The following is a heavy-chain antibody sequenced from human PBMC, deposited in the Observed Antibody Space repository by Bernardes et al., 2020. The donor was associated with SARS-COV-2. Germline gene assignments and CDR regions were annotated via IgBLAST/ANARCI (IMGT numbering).Heavy chain of an antibody. Sequence: SETLSLTCAVYGGSLSGSYWNWIRQPPGKGLEWIGEINYSGSTNYNPSLKSRVTISVDTSKTQFSLKLTSVTAADTAVYYCARGPFSYGVVKYFDLWGRGTLVTVSS. CDR3: ARGPFSYGVVKYFDL. J-gene: IGHJ2*01. D-gene: IGHD2-15*01. CDR2: INYSGST. CDR1: GGSLSGSY. V-gene: IGHV4-34*01.